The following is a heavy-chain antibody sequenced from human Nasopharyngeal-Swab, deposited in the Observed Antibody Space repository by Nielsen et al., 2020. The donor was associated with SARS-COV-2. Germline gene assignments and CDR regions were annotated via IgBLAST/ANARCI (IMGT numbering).Heavy chain of an antibody. D-gene: IGHD6-13*01. J-gene: IGHJ4*02. V-gene: IGHV4-34*01. CDR1: GGSFIGYY. CDR3: AEKGYTSSWYFY. Sequence: SETLSLTCAMYGGSFIGYYWSWIRQPPGKGLEWIGEINHSGSTDYNPSHKSRVTISLDTTKNQFSLKLRSVTAADTAVYYCAEKGYTSSWYFYWGQGTLVTASS. CDR2: INHSGST.